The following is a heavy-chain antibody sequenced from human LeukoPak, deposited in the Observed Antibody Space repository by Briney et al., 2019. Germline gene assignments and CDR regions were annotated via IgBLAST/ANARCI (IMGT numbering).Heavy chain of an antibody. CDR1: GYTFTAYF. CDR3: AREGSTSSRFLPLDS. D-gene: IGHD2-2*01. J-gene: IGHJ4*02. CDR2: INPNCGGT. V-gene: IGHV1-2*06. Sequence: ASVKVSCKASGYTFTAYFMHWVRQVPGQGLEWMGRINPNCGGTDYAQNFQGRVTMTRDTSISTAYMELTRLRSDDTAVYFCAREGSTSSRFLPLDSWGQGTLVTVSS.